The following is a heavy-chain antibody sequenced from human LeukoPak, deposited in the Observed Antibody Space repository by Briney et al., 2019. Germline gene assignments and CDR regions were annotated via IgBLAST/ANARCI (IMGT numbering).Heavy chain of an antibody. J-gene: IGHJ4*02. CDR1: GFTFSSYS. V-gene: IGHV3-21*01. CDR2: ISSSSSYI. CDR3: ARDAEYSSSWVPSPFDY. D-gene: IGHD6-13*01. Sequence: PGGSLRLSCAASGFTFSSYSMNWVRQAPGKGLEWVSSISSSSSYIYYADSVKGRFTISRDNAKNSLYLQMNSLRAEDTAVYYCARDAEYSSSWVPSPFDYWGQGTLVTVSS.